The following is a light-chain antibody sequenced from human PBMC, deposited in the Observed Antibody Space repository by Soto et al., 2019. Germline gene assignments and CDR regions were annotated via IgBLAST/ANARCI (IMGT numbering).Light chain of an antibody. CDR2: EVS. Sequence: QSALTQPPSVSGAPGQSVTISCTGTSSDIGSYNRVSWYQQPPGTAPKLMVYEVSNRPSGVPGRFSGSKSGNTASLTISGLQAEDEADYYCSSYTRSSTYVFGTGTRSPS. CDR1: SSDIGSYNR. CDR3: SSYTRSSTYV. V-gene: IGLV2-18*02. J-gene: IGLJ1*01.